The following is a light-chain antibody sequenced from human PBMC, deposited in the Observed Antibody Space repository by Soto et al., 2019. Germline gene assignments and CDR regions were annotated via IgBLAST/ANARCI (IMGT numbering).Light chain of an antibody. CDR3: CSYANSGTLI. CDR2: EGS. V-gene: IGLV2-23*01. CDR1: SSDVGNYNL. J-gene: IGLJ2*01. Sequence: QSALTQPASVSGSPGQSITISCTGTSSDVGNYNLVSWYQQHPGKAPKLIIYEGSARPSGVSNRFSGSKSGNTASLTISGLQAEDEADYYCCSYANSGTLIFGGGTKLTVL.